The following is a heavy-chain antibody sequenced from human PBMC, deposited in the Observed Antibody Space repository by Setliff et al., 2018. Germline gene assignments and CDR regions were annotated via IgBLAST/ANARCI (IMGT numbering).Heavy chain of an antibody. J-gene: IGHJ5*02. D-gene: IGHD3-22*01. CDR2: IIPIYGST. CDR1: GGSFSNYA. V-gene: IGHV1-69*13. Sequence: SVKVSCKASGGSFSNYAIIWVRQAPGQGPEWMGGIIPIYGSTNNAEKFQGRVTFSADESMSTVYMELSSLTSADTALYYCARDALYDSNDRNSYYGNWLDPWGQGTLVTAS. CDR3: ARDALYDSNDRNSYYGNWLDP.